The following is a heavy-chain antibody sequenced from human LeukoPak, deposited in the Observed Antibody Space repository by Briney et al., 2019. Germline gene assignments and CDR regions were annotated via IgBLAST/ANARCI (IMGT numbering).Heavy chain of an antibody. CDR1: DGSISSFY. Sequence: SETLSLTCTVSDGSISSFYLSWIRQPPGKGLEWIGYISYSGGTVYNPSLKSRVTISINTSKNQFSLQLRSVTAADTAVYYCARVGRGDHTWGSYSFDHWGQGALVTVSS. V-gene: IGHV4-59*01. CDR2: ISYSGGT. J-gene: IGHJ4*02. D-gene: IGHD3-16*01. CDR3: ARVGRGDHTWGSYSFDH.